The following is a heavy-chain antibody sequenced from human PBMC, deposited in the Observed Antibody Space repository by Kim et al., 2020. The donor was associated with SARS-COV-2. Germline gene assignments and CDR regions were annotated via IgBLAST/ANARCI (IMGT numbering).Heavy chain of an antibody. CDR3: ARQTESSSFFDY. CDR2: T. J-gene: IGHJ4*02. D-gene: IGHD6-6*01. Sequence: TPNPPSHLGTVPISVETSKDQFSLKLSSVTAADTAVYYCARQTESSSFFDYWGQGSLVTVSS. V-gene: IGHV4-61*07.